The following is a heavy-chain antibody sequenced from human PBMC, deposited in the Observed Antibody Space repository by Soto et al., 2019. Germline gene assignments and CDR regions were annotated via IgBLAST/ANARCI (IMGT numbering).Heavy chain of an antibody. D-gene: IGHD7-27*01. CDR3: ARELSLGTGYYYYGMDV. CDR2: ISYDGSNK. V-gene: IGHV3-30-3*01. CDR1: GFTFSSYA. J-gene: IGHJ6*02. Sequence: PGGSLRLSCAASGFTFSSYAMHWVRQAPGKGLEWVAVISYDGSNKYYADSVKGRFTISRDNSKNTLYLQMNSLRAEDTAVYYCARELSLGTGYYYYGMDVWGQGTTVTVSS.